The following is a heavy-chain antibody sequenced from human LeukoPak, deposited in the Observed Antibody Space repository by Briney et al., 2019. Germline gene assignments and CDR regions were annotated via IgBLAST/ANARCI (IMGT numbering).Heavy chain of an antibody. CDR2: TYYRSKWYN. D-gene: IGHD3-22*01. J-gene: IGHJ4*02. CDR3: ARDIAYDSSGYPRTLDY. V-gene: IGHV6-1*01. CDR1: GDSVSSNSVT. Sequence: SQTLSLTCAISGDSVSSNSVTWNWIRQSPSRGLEWLGRTYYRSKWYNDYAVSVKSRITINPDTSKNQFSLQLNSVTPEDTAVYYCARDIAYDSSGYPRTLDYWGQGTLVTVSS.